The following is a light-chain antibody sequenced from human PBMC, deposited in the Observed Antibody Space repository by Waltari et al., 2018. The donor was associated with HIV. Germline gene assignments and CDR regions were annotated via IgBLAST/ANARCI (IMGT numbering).Light chain of an antibody. CDR3: SSYTSSSTLPSYV. CDR1: SSDVGGYNY. V-gene: IGLV2-14*01. CDR2: EVS. J-gene: IGLJ1*01. Sequence: QSALTQPASVSGSPGQSITISCTGTSSDVGGYNYVSWYQQHPGKAPKLMIYEVSNRPSGVSNRFSASKSGNTASLTISGLQAEDEADYYCSSYTSSSTLPSYVFGTGTKVTVL.